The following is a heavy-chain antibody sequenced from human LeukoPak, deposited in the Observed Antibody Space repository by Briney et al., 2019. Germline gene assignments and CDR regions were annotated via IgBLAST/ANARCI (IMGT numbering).Heavy chain of an antibody. J-gene: IGHJ4*02. CDR2: INPSGGST. V-gene: IGHV1-46*01. CDR3: AREVGHHSSGWLSSEYYFDY. CDR1: GYTFTSYY. Sequence: ASVKVSCKASGYTFTSYYMHWVRQAPGQGLEWMGIINPSGGSTSYAQKFQGRVTMTRDTSTSTVYMELSSLRSEDTAVYFCAREVGHHSSGWLSSEYYFDYWGQGTLVTVSS. D-gene: IGHD6-19*01.